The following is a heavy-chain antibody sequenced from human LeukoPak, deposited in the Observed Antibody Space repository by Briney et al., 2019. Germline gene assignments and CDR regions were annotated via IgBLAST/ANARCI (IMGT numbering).Heavy chain of an antibody. CDR3: ARHYYGSGSYWIAQRAKYYFDY. V-gene: IGHV4-59*08. CDR1: GGSLSSYY. CDR2: IYYSGST. J-gene: IGHJ4*02. D-gene: IGHD3-10*01. Sequence: PSETLSLTCTVSGGSLSSYYWSWIRQPPGKGLEWIGYIYYSGSTNYNPSLKSRVTISVDTSKNQFSLKLSSVTAADTAVYHCARHYYGSGSYWIAQRAKYYFDYWGQGTLVTVSS.